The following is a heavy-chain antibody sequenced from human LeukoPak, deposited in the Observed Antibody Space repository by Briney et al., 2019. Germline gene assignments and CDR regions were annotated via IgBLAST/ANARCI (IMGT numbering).Heavy chain of an antibody. V-gene: IGHV1-69*06. CDR2: IIPIFGTA. D-gene: IGHD6-13*01. CDR1: GYTFTGYY. Sequence: ASVKVSCKASGYTFTGYYMHWVRQAPGQGLEWMGGIIPIFGTANYAQKFQGRVTITADKSTSTAYMELSSLRSEDTAVYYCARRVIAAAHPFDYWGQGTLVTVSS. CDR3: ARRVIAAAHPFDY. J-gene: IGHJ4*02.